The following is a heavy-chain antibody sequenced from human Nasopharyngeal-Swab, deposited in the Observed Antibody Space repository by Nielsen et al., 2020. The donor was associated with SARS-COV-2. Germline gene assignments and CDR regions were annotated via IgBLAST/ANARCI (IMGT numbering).Heavy chain of an antibody. CDR2: FDPEDGET. V-gene: IGHV1-24*01. D-gene: IGHD6-25*01. Sequence: ASVKVSCKVSGYTLTELSMHWVRQAPGKGLEWMGGFDPEDGETFYAQKFQGRVTMTEDTSTDTAYMELSSLRSEDTAVYYCATSLPLAAAFSFDYWGQGTLVTVSS. J-gene: IGHJ4*02. CDR1: GYTLTELS. CDR3: ATSLPLAAAFSFDY.